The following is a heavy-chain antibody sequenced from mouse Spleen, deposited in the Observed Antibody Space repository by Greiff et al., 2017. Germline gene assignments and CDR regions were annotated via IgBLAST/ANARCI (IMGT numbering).Heavy chain of an antibody. Sequence: VQLQQPGAELVRPGASVKLSCKASGYSFTSYWMNWVKQSNGKSLEWIGVINPNYGTTSYNQKFKGKATLTVDQSSSTAYMQLNSLTSEDSAVYYCAITVRDYAMDYWGQGTSVTVSS. CDR2: INPNYGTT. V-gene: IGHV1-39*01. CDR3: AITVRDYAMDY. D-gene: IGHD1-1*01. CDR1: GYSFTSYW. J-gene: IGHJ4*01.